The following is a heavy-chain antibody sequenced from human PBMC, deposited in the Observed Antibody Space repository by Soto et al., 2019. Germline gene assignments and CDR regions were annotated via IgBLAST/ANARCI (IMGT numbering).Heavy chain of an antibody. D-gene: IGHD3-9*01. V-gene: IGHV1-18*01. Sequence: QVQLVQSGAEVKKPGASVKVSCKASGYTFTSYGISWVRQAPGQGLEWMGWISAYNGNTNYAQKLQGRGTMTTDTYTSTAYMELRSLRSDDTAVYYCARDDPLRYSRRRWSWFDPWGQGTLVTVSS. CDR1: GYTFTSYG. CDR3: ARDDPLRYSRRRWSWFDP. CDR2: ISAYNGNT. J-gene: IGHJ5*02.